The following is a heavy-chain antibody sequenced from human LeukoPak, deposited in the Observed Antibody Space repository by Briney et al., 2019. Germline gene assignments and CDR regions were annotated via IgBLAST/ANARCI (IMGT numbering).Heavy chain of an antibody. J-gene: IGHJ6*04. V-gene: IGHV4-59*01. CDR2: IYYSGST. Sequence: PSETLSLTCTVSGGSISSYYWSWIRQPPGKGLEWIGYIYYSGSTNYNPSLKSRVTISVDTSKNQFSLKLSSVTAADTAVYYCARDHGSSWFMYGMDVWGKGTTVTVSS. D-gene: IGHD6-13*01. CDR3: ARDHGSSWFMYGMDV. CDR1: GGSISSYY.